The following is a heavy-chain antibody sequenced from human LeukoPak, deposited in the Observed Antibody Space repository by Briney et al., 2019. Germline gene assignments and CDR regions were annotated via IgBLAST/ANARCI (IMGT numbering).Heavy chain of an antibody. CDR2: ISYDGSNK. CDR1: GFTFSSYA. V-gene: IGHV3-30-3*01. CDR3: ARGPPYYYGSGRKVY. J-gene: IGHJ4*02. D-gene: IGHD3-10*01. Sequence: GGSLRLSCAASGFTFSSYAMHWVRQAPGKGLEWVAVISYDGSNKYYADSVKGRFTISRDNSKNTLYLQMNSLRAEDTAVYYCARGPPYYYGSGRKVYWGQGTLVTVSS.